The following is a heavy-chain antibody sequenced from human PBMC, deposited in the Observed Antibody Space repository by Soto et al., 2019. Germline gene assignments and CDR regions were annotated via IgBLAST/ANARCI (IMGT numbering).Heavy chain of an antibody. CDR3: ARDYLSSKLSLSYFDF. Sequence: ASVKVSCKASGYSFISHYIHWVRQAPGQGLEWMGFINPSGGSATLAQKFQGRVTMTRDTSTSTVYMELTILRSEDAAVYYCARDYLSSKLSLSYFDFWGRGTLVTVS. D-gene: IGHD2-2*01. CDR1: GYSFISHY. J-gene: IGHJ4*02. V-gene: IGHV1-46*01. CDR2: INPSGGSA.